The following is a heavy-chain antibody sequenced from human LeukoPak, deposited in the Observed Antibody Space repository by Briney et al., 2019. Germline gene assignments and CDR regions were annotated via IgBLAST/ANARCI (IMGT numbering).Heavy chain of an antibody. D-gene: IGHD3-22*01. Sequence: GGSLRLSCAASGFTFSSYAMHWVRQAPGKGLEWVAVISYDGSNKYYADSVKGRFTISRDNSKNTLYLQMNSLRAEDTAVYYCARDRNSYYYDSSGVWGQGTLVTVSS. J-gene: IGHJ4*02. CDR2: ISYDGSNK. CDR3: ARDRNSYYYDSSGV. V-gene: IGHV3-30-3*01. CDR1: GFTFSSYA.